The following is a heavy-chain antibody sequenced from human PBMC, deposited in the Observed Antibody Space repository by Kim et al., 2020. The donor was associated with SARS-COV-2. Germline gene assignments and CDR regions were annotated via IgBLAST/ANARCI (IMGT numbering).Heavy chain of an antibody. CDR1: GGSISSGGYY. CDR2: IYYSGST. Sequence: SETLSLTCTVSGGSISSGGYYWSWIRQHPGKGLEWIGYIYYSGSTYYNPSLKSRVTISVDTSKNQFSLKLSSVTAADTAVYYCARVRPYYGSGSYYKDGMDVWGQGTTVTVSS. D-gene: IGHD3-10*01. J-gene: IGHJ6*02. V-gene: IGHV4-31*03. CDR3: ARVRPYYGSGSYYKDGMDV.